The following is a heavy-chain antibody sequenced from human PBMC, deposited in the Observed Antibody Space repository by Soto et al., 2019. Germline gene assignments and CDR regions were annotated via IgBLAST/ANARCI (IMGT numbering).Heavy chain of an antibody. CDR3: ARSFYDSRGFYYPYDS. V-gene: IGHV3-33*03. CDR2: IWYDGSNK. Sequence: QVQLVESGGGVVQPGRSLRLSCAASGFTFNSYGMHWVRQAPGKGLEWVASIWYDGSNKYYSDSVKGRFTISRDNSKITLYLQMNSLRGDDTAMYYCARSFYDSRGFYYPYDSWGQGTLVTVSS. D-gene: IGHD3-22*01. CDR1: GFTFNSYG. J-gene: IGHJ4*02.